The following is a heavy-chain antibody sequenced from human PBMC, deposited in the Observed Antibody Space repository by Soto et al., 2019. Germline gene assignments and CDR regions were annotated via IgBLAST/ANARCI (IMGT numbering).Heavy chain of an antibody. CDR2: ISAYNGNT. CDR3: ARGYHDPRDYYYYYLDV. J-gene: IGHJ6*03. Sequence: ASVKVSCKASGYTFTSYGISWVRQAPGQGLEWMGWISAYNGNTNYAQKLQGRVTMTTDTSTSTAYMELRSLRSDDTAVYYCARGYHDPRDYYYYYLDVWGKGTTVTGSS. D-gene: IGHD2-2*01. V-gene: IGHV1-18*01. CDR1: GYTFTSYG.